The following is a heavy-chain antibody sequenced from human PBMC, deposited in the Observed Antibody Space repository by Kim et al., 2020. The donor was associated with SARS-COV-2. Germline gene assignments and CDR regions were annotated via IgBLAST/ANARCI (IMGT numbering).Heavy chain of an antibody. D-gene: IGHD3-10*01. Sequence: SETLSLTCAVYGGSFSGYYWSWIRQPPGKGLEWIGEINHSGSTNYNPSLKSRVTISVDTSKNQFSLKLSSVTAADTAVYYCATMRYYYGSGSYYWGPVGFDYWGQGTLVTVSS. J-gene: IGHJ4*02. CDR3: ATMRYYYGSGSYYWGPVGFDY. CDR1: GGSFSGYY. V-gene: IGHV4-34*01. CDR2: INHSGST.